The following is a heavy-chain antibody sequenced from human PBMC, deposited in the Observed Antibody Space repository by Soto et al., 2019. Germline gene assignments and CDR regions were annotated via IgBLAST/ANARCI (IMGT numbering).Heavy chain of an antibody. CDR3: ARHLGQRYSGYEYAFDI. CDR2: IYPGDSDT. J-gene: IGHJ3*02. CDR1: GYSFTSYW. D-gene: IGHD5-12*01. V-gene: IGHV5-51*01. Sequence: GESLKISCKGSGYSFTSYWIGWVRQMPGKGLEWMGIIYPGDSDTRYSPSFQGQVTISADKSISTAYLQWSSLKASDTAMYYCARHLGQRYSGYEYAFDIWGQGTLVAVSS.